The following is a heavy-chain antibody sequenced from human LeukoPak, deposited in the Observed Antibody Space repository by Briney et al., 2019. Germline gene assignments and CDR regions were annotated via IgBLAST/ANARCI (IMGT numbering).Heavy chain of an antibody. J-gene: IGHJ6*03. CDR2: IYYSGST. D-gene: IGHD3-10*01. CDR1: GGSISSGSYY. CDR3: ARVEEGYGSGRRENYYYYYMDV. V-gene: IGHV4-61*01. Sequence: PSQTLSLTCTVSGGSISSGSYYWSWIRQPPGKGLEWIGYIYYSGSTNYNPSLKSRVTISVDTSKNQFSLKLGSVTAADTAVYYCARVEEGYGSGRRENYYYYYMDVWGKGTTVTISS.